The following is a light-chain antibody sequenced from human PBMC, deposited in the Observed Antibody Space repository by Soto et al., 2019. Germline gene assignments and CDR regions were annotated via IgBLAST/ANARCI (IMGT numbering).Light chain of an antibody. V-gene: IGLV2-11*01. CDR2: DVT. CDR1: SSDVGGYNA. J-gene: IGLJ3*02. CDR3: SSYAGSLTMV. Sequence: QSVLTQPRSVSGSPRQSVTISCTGTSSDVGGYNAVSWYQQYPGKAPQLMIYDVTKRPSGVPDRFSGSKSGNTASLTISGLQAEDEADYYCSSYAGSLTMVFGGGTKLTVL.